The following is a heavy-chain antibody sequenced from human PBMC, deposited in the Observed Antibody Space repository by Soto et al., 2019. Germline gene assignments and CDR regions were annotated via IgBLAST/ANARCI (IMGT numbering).Heavy chain of an antibody. Sequence: ASVKVSCKASGGTFSSCAISWVRQAPGQGLGWMGGIIPIFGTANYAQKFQGRVTITADESTSTAYMELSSLRSEDTAVYYCASNAYAGLNYAVYFDYWGQGTLVTVSS. D-gene: IGHD4-4*01. V-gene: IGHV1-69*13. CDR3: ASNAYAGLNYAVYFDY. J-gene: IGHJ4*02. CDR1: GGTFSSCA. CDR2: IIPIFGTA.